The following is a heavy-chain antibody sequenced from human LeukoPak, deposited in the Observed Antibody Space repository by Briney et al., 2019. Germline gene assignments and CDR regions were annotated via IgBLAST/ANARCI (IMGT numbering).Heavy chain of an antibody. Sequence: SETPSLTCAVYGGSFSGYYWSWIRQPPGKGLEWIGEINHSGSTNYNPSLKSRVTISVDTSKNQFSLKLSSVTAADTAVYYCARGLILVAARGTFDYWGQGTLVTVSS. CDR2: INHSGST. CDR1: GGSFSGYY. J-gene: IGHJ4*02. CDR3: ARGLILVAARGTFDY. V-gene: IGHV4-34*01. D-gene: IGHD6-6*01.